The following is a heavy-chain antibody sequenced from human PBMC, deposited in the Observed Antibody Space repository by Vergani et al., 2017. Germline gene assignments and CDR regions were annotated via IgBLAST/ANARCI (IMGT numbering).Heavy chain of an antibody. CDR1: GFTLSSHA. D-gene: IGHD1-1*01. CDR3: ARWGNEKRLDS. CDR2: IKNTGDST. Sequence: EVQLLQSEGAVVQPGGSLRLSCVASGFTLSSHAMSWVRQGHGQGLEWVSSIKNTGDSTHYADSVKGRFTISRDNSKNTLYLQMNSLRVEDTAVYYCARWGNEKRLDSWGQGTLVTVSS. V-gene: IGHV3-23*01. J-gene: IGHJ5*01.